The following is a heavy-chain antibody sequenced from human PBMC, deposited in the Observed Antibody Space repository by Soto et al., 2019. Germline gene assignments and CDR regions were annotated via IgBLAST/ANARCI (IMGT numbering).Heavy chain of an antibody. CDR3: AKDDIVVVVAAPDY. Sequence: PVGSLRLSCAASGFTFSSCGMHWVRQAPGKGLEWVAVISYDGSNKYYADSVKGRFTISRDNSKNTLYLQMNSLRAEDTAVYYCAKDDIVVVVAAPDYWGQGTLVTVSS. V-gene: IGHV3-30*18. CDR1: GFTFSSCG. D-gene: IGHD2-15*01. J-gene: IGHJ4*02. CDR2: ISYDGSNK.